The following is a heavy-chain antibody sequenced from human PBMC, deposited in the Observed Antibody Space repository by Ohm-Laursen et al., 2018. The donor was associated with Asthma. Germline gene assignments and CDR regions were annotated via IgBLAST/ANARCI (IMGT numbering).Heavy chain of an antibody. CDR2: IYIRNT. Sequence: SVKVSCKSSGYSLSSNAISWVRQAPGQRPEWMGWIYIRNTNYAPKFRDRITLSTDTSTNTAYMDLRSLRSDDAAVYYCVRDVVDRFDFWGQGSLVIVSS. CDR1: GYSLSSNA. J-gene: IGHJ4*02. CDR3: VRDVVDRFDF. D-gene: IGHD2-21*01. V-gene: IGHV1-18*04.